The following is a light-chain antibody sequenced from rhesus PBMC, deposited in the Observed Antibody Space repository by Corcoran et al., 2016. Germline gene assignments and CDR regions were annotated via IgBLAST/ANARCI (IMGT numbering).Light chain of an antibody. J-gene: IGKJ4*01. CDR2: AAS. CDR1: PGISSY. V-gene: IGKV1-28*02. Sequence: DIQMTQSPSSLSASVGDTVTITCRASPGISSYLNWFQPKPGKAPKLLIYAASSLESGGPSRFSGSGSGSDVTLTISSLQPEDFAVYYCLQHKSYPLTFGGGTKVELK. CDR3: LQHKSYPLT.